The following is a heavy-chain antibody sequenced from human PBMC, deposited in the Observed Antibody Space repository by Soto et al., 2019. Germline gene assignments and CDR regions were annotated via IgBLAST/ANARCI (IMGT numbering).Heavy chain of an antibody. V-gene: IGHV1-18*01. CDR1: GYAFTTYG. Sequence: QVHLVQSGAEVKKPGASVKVSCKGSGYAFTTYGITWVRQAPGQGLEWMGWISAHNGNTNYAQKLQGRVTVTRDTSTSTAYMELRSLRSDDTAVYYCVRGRYGDYWGQGALVTVSS. D-gene: IGHD1-1*01. CDR2: ISAHNGNT. J-gene: IGHJ4*02. CDR3: VRGRYGDY.